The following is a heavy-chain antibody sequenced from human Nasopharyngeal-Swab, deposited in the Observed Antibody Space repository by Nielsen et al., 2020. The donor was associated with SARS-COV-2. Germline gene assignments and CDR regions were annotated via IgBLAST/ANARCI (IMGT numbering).Heavy chain of an antibody. Sequence: GESLKISCAASGFTFSSYAMHWVRQAPGKGLEWVAVISYDGSNKYYADSVKGRFTISRDNSKNTLYLQMNSLRAEDTAVYYCAKGDIVLMVYPASAFDIWGQGTMVTVSS. CDR1: GFTFSSYA. V-gene: IGHV3-30*04. J-gene: IGHJ3*02. CDR2: ISYDGSNK. CDR3: AKGDIVLMVYPASAFDI. D-gene: IGHD2-8*01.